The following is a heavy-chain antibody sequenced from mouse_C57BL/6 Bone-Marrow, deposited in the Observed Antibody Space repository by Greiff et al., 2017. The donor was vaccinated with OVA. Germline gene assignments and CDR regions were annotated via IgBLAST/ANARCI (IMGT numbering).Heavy chain of an antibody. J-gene: IGHJ2*01. D-gene: IGHD2-4*01. CDR1: GYSITSGYY. CDR3: ANYDYDAY. V-gene: IGHV3-6*01. Sequence: VQLQQSGPGLVKPSQSLSLTCSVTGYSITSGYYWNWIRQFPGNKLEWMGYISYDGSNNYNPSLKNRNSITRDTSKNQFFLKLNSVTTEDTATYYSANYDYDAYWGQGTTLTVSS. CDR2: ISYDGSN.